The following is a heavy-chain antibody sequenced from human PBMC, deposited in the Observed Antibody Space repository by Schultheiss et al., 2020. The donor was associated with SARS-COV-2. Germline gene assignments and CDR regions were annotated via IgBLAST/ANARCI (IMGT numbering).Heavy chain of an antibody. CDR1: GFTFSSYA. CDR2: IWYDGSNE. V-gene: IGHV3-33*08. D-gene: IGHD6-19*01. Sequence: GGSLRLSCAASGFTFSSYAMHWVRQAPGKGLEWVAVIWYDGSNEYYADSVKGRFTISRDNSKNTLYLQMNSLRAEDTAVYYCARDRTGVAGVNDYWGQGTLVTVSS. J-gene: IGHJ4*02. CDR3: ARDRTGVAGVNDY.